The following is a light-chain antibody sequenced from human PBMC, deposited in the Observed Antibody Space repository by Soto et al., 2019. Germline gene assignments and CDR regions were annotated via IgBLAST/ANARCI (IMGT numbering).Light chain of an antibody. CDR2: DAS. Sequence: IDLTQSPGTLSVSPWEGVTLSCRASQGISSSLAWYQQRAGQAPRLVLYDASTRAADIPARFSGSGSGTDFTLTITGLQSEDFAVYYCLQYKKGVLTFGGGTKVDIK. CDR3: LQYKKGVLT. CDR1: QGISSS. J-gene: IGKJ4*01. V-gene: IGKV3-15*01.